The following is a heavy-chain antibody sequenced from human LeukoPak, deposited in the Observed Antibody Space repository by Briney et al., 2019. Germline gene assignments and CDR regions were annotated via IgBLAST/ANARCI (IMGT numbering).Heavy chain of an antibody. CDR1: GYTFTSYD. CDR3: ARGGRCSSTSCWMHLGDAFDI. D-gene: IGHD2-2*01. J-gene: IGHJ3*02. Sequence: ASVKVSCKASGYTFTSYDINWVRQATGQGLEWMGWMNPNSGNTGYAQKFQGRVTMTRNTSISTAYMELSSLRSEDTAVYYCARGGRCSSTSCWMHLGDAFDIWGQGTMVTVSS. CDR2: MNPNSGNT. V-gene: IGHV1-8*01.